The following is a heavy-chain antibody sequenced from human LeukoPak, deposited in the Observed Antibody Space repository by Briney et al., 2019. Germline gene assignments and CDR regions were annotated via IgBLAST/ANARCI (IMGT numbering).Heavy chain of an antibody. CDR3: ARSSVLWFGELGRDYYFDY. D-gene: IGHD3-10*01. CDR1: GGSISSYY. J-gene: IGHJ4*02. CDR2: IYYSGST. V-gene: IGHV4-59*01. Sequence: SETLSLTCTVSGGSISSYYWSWIRQPPGKGLEWIGYIYYSGSTNYNPSLESRVIISVDTSKNQFSLKLSSVTAADTAVYYCARSSVLWFGELGRDYYFDYWGQGTLVTVSS.